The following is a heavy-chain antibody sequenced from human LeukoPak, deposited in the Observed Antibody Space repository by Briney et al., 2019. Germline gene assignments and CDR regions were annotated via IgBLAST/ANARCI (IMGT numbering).Heavy chain of an antibody. CDR1: GFTLSSYW. CDR3: ASSGVGAYCGGDCYPNY. V-gene: IGHV3-74*01. D-gene: IGHD2-21*01. J-gene: IGHJ4*02. CDR2: INTDGSST. Sequence: GGSLRLSCAASGFTLSSYWMHWVRQAPGKGLVWVSRINTDGSSTSYADSVKGRFTISRDNAKNTLYLQMNSLRAEDTAVYYCASSGVGAYCGGDCYPNYWGQGTLVTVSS.